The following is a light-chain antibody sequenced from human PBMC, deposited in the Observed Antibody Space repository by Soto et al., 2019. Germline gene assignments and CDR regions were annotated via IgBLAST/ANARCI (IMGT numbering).Light chain of an antibody. Sequence: DIQMTQSPSSVSASVGDRVTITCWASQGINNWLAWYQQEPGKAPRLLIYTTSILQSGVPSRFSGSGSGTDFTLAIIDLQPEDFATYYCLQAKSSPLTCGQGTKVEIK. V-gene: IGKV1-12*01. CDR3: LQAKSSPLT. CDR1: QGINNW. CDR2: TTS. J-gene: IGKJ1*01.